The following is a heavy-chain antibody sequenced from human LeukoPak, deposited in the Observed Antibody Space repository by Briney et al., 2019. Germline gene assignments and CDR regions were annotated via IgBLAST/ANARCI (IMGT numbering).Heavy chain of an antibody. J-gene: IGHJ4*02. D-gene: IGHD5-18*01. Sequence: SLTCXVSGGSISSSSYYWGWIRQPPGRGLEWIGSIYYSGSTYYNPSLKSRVTISVDTSKNQFSLKLSSVTAADTAVYYCARRRRIGRYSYGCLDYWGQGTLVTVSS. V-gene: IGHV4-39*01. CDR3: ARRRRIGRYSYGCLDY. CDR2: IYYSGST. CDR1: GGSISSSSYY.